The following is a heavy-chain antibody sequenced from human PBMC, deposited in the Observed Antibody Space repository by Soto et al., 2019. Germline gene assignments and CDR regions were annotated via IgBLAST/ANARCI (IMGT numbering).Heavy chain of an antibody. J-gene: IGHJ4*02. CDR2: IWNDGSNQ. Sequence: QVQLVESEGGVVQPAMSLRLSCAASGFTFSTHAMHWVRQAPGKGLEWVAMIWNDGSNQHYADSVKGRFTVSRDNSEHTVSLQMNSLRVEDTAVYYCGRDPPGSGWSLDYWGQGTLVTVSS. V-gene: IGHV3-33*01. CDR1: GFTFSTHA. CDR3: GRDPPGSGWSLDY. D-gene: IGHD6-19*01.